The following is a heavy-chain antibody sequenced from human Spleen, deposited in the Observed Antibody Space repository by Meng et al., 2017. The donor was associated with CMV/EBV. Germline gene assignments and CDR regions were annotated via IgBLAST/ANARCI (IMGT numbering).Heavy chain of an antibody. CDR2: IYWDDDK. D-gene: IGHD3-10*01. Sequence: QITSKESGSTLGKTTQTLPLPCTFSGGALSTSGVGGGWSRQPPGKALEWLARIYWDDDKRYSPSLKSRLTSNNDHSKNQVVLTTTNMDPEDTATYYCAHSMVRGRYYFDYWGQGTLVTVSS. CDR1: GGALSTSGVG. J-gene: IGHJ4*02. V-gene: IGHV2-5*02. CDR3: AHSMVRGRYYFDY.